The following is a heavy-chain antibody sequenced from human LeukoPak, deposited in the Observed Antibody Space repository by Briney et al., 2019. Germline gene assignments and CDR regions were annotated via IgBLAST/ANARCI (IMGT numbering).Heavy chain of an antibody. CDR2: ISFDRNNK. D-gene: IGHD3-10*01. V-gene: IGHV3-30*03. CDR1: GHPLHLYG. Sequence: PGGSLRLSCTPWGHPLHLYGMLGLRQAPGKGLEWVAVISFDRNNKYYADSVKGRFTVSRDNSKKILYLQMDSLRAEDTAVYYFAYYGDPTASREYGFDYWGQGTLVTVSS. CDR3: AYYGDPTASREYGFDY. J-gene: IGHJ4*02.